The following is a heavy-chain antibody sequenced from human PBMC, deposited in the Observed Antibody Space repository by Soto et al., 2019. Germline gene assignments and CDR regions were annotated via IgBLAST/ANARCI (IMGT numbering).Heavy chain of an antibody. D-gene: IGHD1-26*01. Sequence: QVQLVESGGGVVQPGRSLRLSCAASGFTFSSHGMHWVRQAPGKGLEWVAVIWYDGSNKYYADSVKGRFTISRDNSKNTLYLQMNSLRAEDTAVYYCARGRGATTWANYGMDVWGQGTTVTVSS. CDR3: ARGRGATTWANYGMDV. CDR1: GFTFSSHG. V-gene: IGHV3-33*01. CDR2: IWYDGSNK. J-gene: IGHJ6*02.